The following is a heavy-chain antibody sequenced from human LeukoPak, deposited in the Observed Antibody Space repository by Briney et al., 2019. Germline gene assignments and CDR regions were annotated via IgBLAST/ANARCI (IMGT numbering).Heavy chain of an antibody. Sequence: ASVTVSCKASGYTFPSYFMHRVRQAPGQGLEWMGIINPTGGSTTYAQKFQGRVTMTRDTSTSTVYMELSSLRSDDTAVYYCARTAARRFDYWGQGTLVTVSS. CDR3: ARTAARRFDY. CDR1: GYTFPSYF. V-gene: IGHV1-46*01. D-gene: IGHD6-6*01. J-gene: IGHJ4*02. CDR2: INPTGGST.